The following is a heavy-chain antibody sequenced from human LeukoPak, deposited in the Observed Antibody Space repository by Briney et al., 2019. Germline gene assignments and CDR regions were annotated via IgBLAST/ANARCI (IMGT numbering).Heavy chain of an antibody. Sequence: SETLSLTCAVYGGSFSGYYWGWIRQPPGKGLEWIGSIYHSGSTYYNPSLKSRVTISVDTSKNQFSLKLNSVTAADSAMYYCARGSTYSSSSHNWFDPWGQGTLVSVSS. D-gene: IGHD6-6*01. CDR2: IYHSGST. V-gene: IGHV4-38-2*01. CDR3: ARGSTYSSSSHNWFDP. CDR1: GGSFSGYY. J-gene: IGHJ5*02.